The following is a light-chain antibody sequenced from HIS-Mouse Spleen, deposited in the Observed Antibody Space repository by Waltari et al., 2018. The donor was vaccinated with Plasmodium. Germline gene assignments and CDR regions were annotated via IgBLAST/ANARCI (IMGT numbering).Light chain of an antibody. CDR3: AAWDDSLSGWV. Sequence: QSVLTQPPSASGTPGQRVTISCSGSSSNIGSNYVYWYQQLPGPAPKRRIYRNNQRPSGVPDRFSGSKSGTSASLAISGLRSEDEADYYCAAWDDSLSGWVFGGGTKLTVL. J-gene: IGLJ3*02. CDR1: SSNIGSNY. V-gene: IGLV1-47*01. CDR2: RNN.